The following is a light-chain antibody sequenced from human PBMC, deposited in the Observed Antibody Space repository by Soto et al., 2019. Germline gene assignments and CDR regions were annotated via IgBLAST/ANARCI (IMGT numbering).Light chain of an antibody. CDR3: LQASNYPGT. CDR2: AAS. J-gene: IGKJ4*01. Sequence: AIKMTQSPAAVSASVGDRVTITCRASQGIRNDLGWYQQKPGKAPKLLIYAASSLQSGVPSRFSGSGSGTDFTLTISSLQPEDFATYYCLQASNYPGTFGRGTKVDIK. CDR1: QGIRND. V-gene: IGKV1-6*01.